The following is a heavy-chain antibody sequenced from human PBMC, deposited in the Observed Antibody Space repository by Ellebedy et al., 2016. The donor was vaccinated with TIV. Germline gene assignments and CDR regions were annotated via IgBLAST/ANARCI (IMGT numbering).Heavy chain of an antibody. D-gene: IGHD5-18*01. Sequence: GESLKISXAASGFTFSSYSMNWVRQAPGKGLEWVSSISSSSSYTYYADSVKGRFTISRDNSKNTLYLQMNSLRAEDTAVYYCARDLPGPPYGYPNGMDVWGQGTTVTVSS. CDR3: ARDLPGPPYGYPNGMDV. CDR2: ISSSSSYT. J-gene: IGHJ6*02. CDR1: GFTFSSYS. V-gene: IGHV3-21*01.